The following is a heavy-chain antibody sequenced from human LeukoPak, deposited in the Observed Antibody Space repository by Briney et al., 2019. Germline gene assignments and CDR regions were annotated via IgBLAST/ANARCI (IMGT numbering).Heavy chain of an antibody. V-gene: IGHV4-34*01. CDR2: INHSGST. CDR3: ARHNDGYLDY. D-gene: IGHD1-1*01. Sequence: SETLSLTCAVYGGSFSGYYWSWIRQPPGKGLEWIGEINHSGSTNYNPSLKSRVTISVDTSKNQFSLKLSSVTAADTAVYYCARHNDGYLDYWGQGTLVIVSS. J-gene: IGHJ4*02. CDR1: GGSFSGYY.